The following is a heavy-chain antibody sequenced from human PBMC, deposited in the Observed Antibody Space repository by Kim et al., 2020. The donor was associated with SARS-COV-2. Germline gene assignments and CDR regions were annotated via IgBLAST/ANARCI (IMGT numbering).Heavy chain of an antibody. Sequence: VKGRFTISRDDSKNSLYLQMTSLKTEDTAVYYCARPSHTDFWSENGMDVWGQGTTVTVSS. J-gene: IGHJ6*02. V-gene: IGHV3-72*01. CDR3: ARPSHTDFWSENGMDV. D-gene: IGHD3-3*01.